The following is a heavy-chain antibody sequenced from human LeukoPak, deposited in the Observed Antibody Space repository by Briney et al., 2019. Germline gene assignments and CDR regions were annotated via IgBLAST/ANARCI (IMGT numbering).Heavy chain of an antibody. CDR2: IKQDGSEK. CDR3: ARDNPPDY. Sequence: PGGSLRLSCVASGFTFSSSWMSWVRQAPGKGLEWVANIKQDGSEKSYVESVRGRFTISRDNAKNSLYLQLNSLRAEETALYYCARDNPPDYWGQGTLVTVPS. V-gene: IGHV3-7*03. J-gene: IGHJ4*02. CDR1: GFTFSSSW.